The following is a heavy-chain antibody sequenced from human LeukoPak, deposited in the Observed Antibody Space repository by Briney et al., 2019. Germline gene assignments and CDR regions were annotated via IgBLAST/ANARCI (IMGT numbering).Heavy chain of an antibody. J-gene: IGHJ4*02. CDR3: ARGTMVRGVIGYFDY. CDR1: GFTFRSHA. Sequence: GGSLRLSCAASGFTFRSHAMSWVRQAPGKGLDYVSTITGSGGSTYYAKSVKGRFTVSRDNSKNTVYLQMNSLRAEDTAVYYCARGTMVRGVIGYFDYWGQGTLVTVSS. D-gene: IGHD3-10*01. V-gene: IGHV3-23*01. CDR2: ITGSGGST.